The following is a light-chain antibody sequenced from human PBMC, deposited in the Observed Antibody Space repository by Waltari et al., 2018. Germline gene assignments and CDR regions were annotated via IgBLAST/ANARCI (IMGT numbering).Light chain of an antibody. CDR2: SND. Sequence: QSVLTQPPSAYGTPGQRVTIPCSGSTSKLGQNIINWYHQLPGTAPKSLNHSNDQRPSGVPDRFSGSKSGTSASLAISGLQSEDEADDYCAAWDDSLNGLWVFGGGTKLTVL. CDR1: TSKLGQNI. V-gene: IGLV1-44*01. J-gene: IGLJ3*02. CDR3: AAWDDSLNGLWV.